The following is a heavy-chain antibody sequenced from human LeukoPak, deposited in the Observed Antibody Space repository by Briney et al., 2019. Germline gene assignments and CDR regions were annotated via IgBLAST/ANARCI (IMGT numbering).Heavy chain of an antibody. CDR3: VLAPNSNWFDF. V-gene: IGHV4-59*12. J-gene: IGHJ5*01. CDR2: THYSGTT. Sequence: SETLSLTCSVSGDSISGFYWNWIRQSPEKGLEWIAVTHYSGTTNYNPSLKSRVTISIDTSRQQFFLKLSSVTAADTAVYYCVLAPNSNWFDFWGQGTRVTVSS. CDR1: GDSISGFY. D-gene: IGHD2-8*01.